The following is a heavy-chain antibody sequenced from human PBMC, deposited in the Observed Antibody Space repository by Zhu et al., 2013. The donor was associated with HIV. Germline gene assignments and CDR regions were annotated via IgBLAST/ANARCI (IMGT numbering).Heavy chain of an antibody. D-gene: IGHD3-16*01. CDR1: GYTFTSYD. V-gene: IGHV1-8*01. CDR2: MNPNSGNT. CDR3: AREVWAYDNPRSYYYYYGMDV. Sequence: QVQLVQSGAEVKKPGASVKVSCKASGYTFTSYDINWVRQATGQGLEWMGWMNPNSGNTGYAQKFQGRVTMTRNTSISTAYMELSSLRSEDTAVYYCAREVWAYDNPRSYYYYYGMDVWGQGTTVTVSS. J-gene: IGHJ6*02.